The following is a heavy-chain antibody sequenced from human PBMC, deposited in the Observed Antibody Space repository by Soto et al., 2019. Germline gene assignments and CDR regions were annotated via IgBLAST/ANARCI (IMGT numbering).Heavy chain of an antibody. CDR3: VRDSFTGTPGIYYGMDV. CDR2: ISGSGGNT. J-gene: IGHJ6*02. Sequence: GGSLRLSCAASGFTFSSYDMSWVRQAPGKGLEWVSGISGSGGNTSYADSVKGRFTITRDNAKNTLYLQMNSLRAADTAVYYCVRDSFTGTPGIYYGMDVWGQGTTVTVSS. CDR1: GFTFSSYD. V-gene: IGHV3-23*01. D-gene: IGHD1-7*01.